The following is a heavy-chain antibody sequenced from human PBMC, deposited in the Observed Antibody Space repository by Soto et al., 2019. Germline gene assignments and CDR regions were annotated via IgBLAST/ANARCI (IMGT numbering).Heavy chain of an antibody. J-gene: IGHJ6*02. CDR1: GYTFTGYY. CDR3: ARDSDPYSSSLYGMDV. Sequence: ASVKVSCKASGYTFTGYYMHWVRQAPGQGLEWMGWINPNSGGTNYAQKFQGWVTMTRDTSISTAYMELSRLRSDDTAVYYCARDSDPYSSSLYGMDVWGQGTTVTVYS. V-gene: IGHV1-2*04. D-gene: IGHD6-6*01. CDR2: INPNSGGT.